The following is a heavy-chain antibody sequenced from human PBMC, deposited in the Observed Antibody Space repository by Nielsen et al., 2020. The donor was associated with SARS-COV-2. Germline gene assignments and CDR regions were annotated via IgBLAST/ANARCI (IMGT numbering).Heavy chain of an antibody. J-gene: IGHJ3*02. CDR2: INHSRST. D-gene: IGHD6-13*01. Sequence: SETLSLTCAVYGGSFSGYYWSWIRQPPGKGLEWIGEINHSRSTNYNPSLKSRVTISVDTSKNQFSLKLSSVTAADTAVYYCARDDLAAAYDAFDIWGQGTMVTVSS. CDR1: GGSFSGYY. V-gene: IGHV4-34*01. CDR3: ARDDLAAAYDAFDI.